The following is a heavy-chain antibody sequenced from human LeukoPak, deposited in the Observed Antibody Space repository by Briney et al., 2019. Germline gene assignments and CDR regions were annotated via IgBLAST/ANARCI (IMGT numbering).Heavy chain of an antibody. Sequence: AGGSLRLSCAASGFTFSTYWMTWVRQAPGKGLEWVANIKPDGSQKFCVDSVKGRFTISRDNAKNSLYLQMNSLGAEDTAIYYCARTKYCSGGTCYKYYFDYWGQGSLVTVSS. CDR3: ARTKYCSGGTCYKYYFDY. D-gene: IGHD2-15*01. V-gene: IGHV3-7*01. CDR2: IKPDGSQK. J-gene: IGHJ4*02. CDR1: GFTFSTYW.